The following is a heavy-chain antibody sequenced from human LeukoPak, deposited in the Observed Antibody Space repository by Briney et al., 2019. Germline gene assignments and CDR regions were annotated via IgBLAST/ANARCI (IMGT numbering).Heavy chain of an antibody. CDR1: GGSFSGYY. D-gene: IGHD5-18*01. CDR3: ARGSSGYSYGLFDY. V-gene: IGHV4-34*01. J-gene: IGHJ4*02. Sequence: SETLSLTCAVYGGSFSGYYWSWIRQPPGKGLEWIGEINHSGSTNYNPSLKSRVTISVDTSMNQFSLKLSPVTAADTAVYYCARGSSGYSYGLFDYWGQGTLVTVSS. CDR2: INHSGST.